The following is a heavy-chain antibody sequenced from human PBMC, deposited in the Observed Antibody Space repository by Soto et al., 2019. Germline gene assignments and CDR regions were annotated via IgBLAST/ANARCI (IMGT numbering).Heavy chain of an antibody. CDR2: IYPGDSDT. D-gene: IGHD3-22*01. J-gene: IGHJ4*02. V-gene: IGHV5-51*01. CDR3: ANVNYYDSSGGYYFDY. Sequence: GESLKISCKGSEYSFTTYWIAWVRQMPGKGLEWMGIIYPGDSDTRYSPSCQGQVTISADKSISTAYLQWNSLKASDTAMYFCANVNYYDSSGGYYFDYWGQGTLVTVSS. CDR1: EYSFTTYW.